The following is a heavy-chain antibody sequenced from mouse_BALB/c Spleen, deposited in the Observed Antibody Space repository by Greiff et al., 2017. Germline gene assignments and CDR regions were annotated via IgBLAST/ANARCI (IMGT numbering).Heavy chain of an antibody. CDR3: AREGSRFAY. Sequence: ESGPGLVKPSQSLSLTCSVTGYSITSGYSWNWIRQFPGNKLEWMGYISYDGSNNYNPSLKNRISITRDTSKNQFFLKLNSVTTEDTATYYCAREGSRFAYWGQGTLVTVSA. CDR2: ISYDGSN. J-gene: IGHJ3*01. V-gene: IGHV3-6*02. CDR1: GYSITSGYS.